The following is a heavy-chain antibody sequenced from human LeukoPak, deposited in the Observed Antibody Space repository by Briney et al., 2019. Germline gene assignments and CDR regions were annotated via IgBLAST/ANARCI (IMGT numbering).Heavy chain of an antibody. CDR2: ISSSSSYI. J-gene: IGHJ4*02. Sequence: PGGSLRLSCAASRFTFSSYSMNWVRQAPGKGLEWVSSISSSSSYIYYADSVKGRFTISRDNAKNSLYLQMNSLRAEDTAVYYCASLGYQLLIFWGQGTLVTVSS. D-gene: IGHD2-2*01. CDR3: ASLGYQLLIF. CDR1: RFTFSSYS. V-gene: IGHV3-21*01.